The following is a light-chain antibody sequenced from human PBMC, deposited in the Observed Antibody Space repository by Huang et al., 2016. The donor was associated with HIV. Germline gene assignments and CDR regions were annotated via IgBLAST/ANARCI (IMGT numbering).Light chain of an antibody. CDR2: GAS. CDR1: QNIFHSSDKKNY. Sequence: DIVMVQSPDSLAVSLGERATINCKSSQNIFHSSDKKNYLAWYQQKVGQPPKLIIYGASTRESGVPARFSGSGSGANFTLTINSLQAGDVAVYFCQQSYGRQPTFGQGTKVEVK. V-gene: IGKV4-1*01. CDR3: QQSYGRQPT. J-gene: IGKJ1*01.